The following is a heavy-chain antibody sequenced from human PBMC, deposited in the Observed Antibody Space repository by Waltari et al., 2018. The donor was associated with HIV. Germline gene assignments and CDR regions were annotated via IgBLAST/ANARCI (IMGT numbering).Heavy chain of an antibody. CDR2: IYPGDSET. CDR1: GYRFNNYW. J-gene: IGHJ6*02. V-gene: IGHV5-51*01. Sequence: EVQLVQSGAEVQKPGESLKISGKGSGYRFNNYWIGWVRQMPGKGLELMGIIYPGDSETRYSPSFQGQVTISVDKSISTAYLQWSSLKASDTAMYFCATSYYFNMDVWGQGTTVTVSS. CDR3: ATSYYFNMDV.